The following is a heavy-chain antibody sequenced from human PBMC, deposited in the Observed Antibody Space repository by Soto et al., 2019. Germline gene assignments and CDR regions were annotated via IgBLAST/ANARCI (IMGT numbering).Heavy chain of an antibody. CDR2: ISSSSSYI. Sequence: EVQLVESGGGLVKPGGSLRLSCAASGFTFSSYSMNWVRLAPGKGLEWVSSISSSSSYIYYADSVKGRFTISRDNAKNSLYLQMNSLRAEDTAVYYCAREGLQFWSGYLNWFDPWGQGTLVTVSS. CDR3: AREGLQFWSGYLNWFDP. J-gene: IGHJ5*02. D-gene: IGHD3-3*01. CDR1: GFTFSSYS. V-gene: IGHV3-21*01.